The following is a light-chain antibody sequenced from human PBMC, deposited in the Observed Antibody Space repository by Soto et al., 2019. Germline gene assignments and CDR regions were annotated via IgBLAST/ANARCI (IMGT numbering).Light chain of an antibody. V-gene: IGKV3-15*01. CDR3: QQYDNWPPP. Sequence: EIVMTQSPATLSVSPGERATLSCRASQRVSNNFAWYQQRPGLSPRLLIHATSTRATGIPARFSGSGSGTEFTLTISSXQSEDFAVYYCQQYDNWPPPFGQGTRLEIK. J-gene: IGKJ5*01. CDR2: ATS. CDR1: QRVSNN.